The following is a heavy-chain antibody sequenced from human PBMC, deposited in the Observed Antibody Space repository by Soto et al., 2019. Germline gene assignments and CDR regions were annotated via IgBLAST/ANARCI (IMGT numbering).Heavy chain of an antibody. CDR2: ISGSGGST. D-gene: IGHD1-26*01. CDR1: GFTFSSYA. CDR3: AKGEVRGRRSGSYYYYYYGMDV. V-gene: IGHV3-23*01. J-gene: IGHJ6*02. Sequence: GGSLRLSCAASGFTFSSYAMSWVRQAPGKGLEWVSAISGSGGSTYYADSVKGRFTISRDNSKNTLYLQMNSLRAEDTAVYYCAKGEVRGRRSGSYYYYYYGMDVWGQGTTVTVSS.